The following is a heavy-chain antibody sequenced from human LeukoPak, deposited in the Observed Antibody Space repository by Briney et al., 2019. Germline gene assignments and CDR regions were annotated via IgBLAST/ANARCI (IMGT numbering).Heavy chain of an antibody. V-gene: IGHV1-18*01. CDR1: GYTFTTYG. J-gene: IGHJ4*02. Sequence: ASVKVSCKASGYTFTTYGISWVRQAPGQGLEWMGWISAYNGNTNYAQKLQGRVTMTTDTSTSTAYMELRSLRSDDTAVYYCASMRGSSDLWYFDSGGQGTLVTVSS. CDR3: ASMRGSSDLWYFDS. D-gene: IGHD1-26*01. CDR2: ISAYNGNT.